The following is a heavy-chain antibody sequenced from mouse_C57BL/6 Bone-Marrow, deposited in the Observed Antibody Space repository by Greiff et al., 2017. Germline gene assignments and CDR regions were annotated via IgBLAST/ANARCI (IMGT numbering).Heavy chain of an antibody. CDR2: ISYSGST. Sequence: DVQLQESGPGLAKPSQTLSLPCSVTGYSITSDYWNWIRKFPGNKLEYMGYISYSGSTYYNPSLKSRISITRDTSTNQYYLQLNSVTTEDTATYYCARSLITTVYAMDYWGQGTSVTVSS. V-gene: IGHV3-8*01. D-gene: IGHD1-1*01. J-gene: IGHJ4*01. CDR3: ARSLITTVYAMDY. CDR1: GYSITSDY.